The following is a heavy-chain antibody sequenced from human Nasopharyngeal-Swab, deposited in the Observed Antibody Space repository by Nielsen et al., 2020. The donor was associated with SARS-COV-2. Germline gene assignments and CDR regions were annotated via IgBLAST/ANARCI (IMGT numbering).Heavy chain of an antibody. V-gene: IGHV4-4*07. Sequence: SETLSLTCNVSGGSINSDYWSWIRQPAGKGLEWIGRIYSSGSTNYNPSLKSRVTMSVDKSNNQVSLKLSSVTAADTAVYYCARDKRPTSMDLWGQGTTVTVSS. CDR1: GGSINSDY. CDR2: IYSSGST. J-gene: IGHJ6*02. D-gene: IGHD1-1*01. CDR3: ARDKRPTSMDL.